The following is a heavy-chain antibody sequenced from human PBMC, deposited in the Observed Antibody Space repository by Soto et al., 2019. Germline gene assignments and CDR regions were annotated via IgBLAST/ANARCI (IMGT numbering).Heavy chain of an antibody. V-gene: IGHV4-31*03. CDR3: ARVRGSGSYAAYYFDS. CDR1: GGSISNGGYY. Sequence: SETLTLTCTVSGGSISNGGYYWNWVRQHPGKGLEWIGYIHYSGSTWYNPSLESRVTISVDTSKDQFSLKLRSVTAADTAVYYCARVRGSGSYAAYYFDSWGQGTLVTVSS. CDR2: IHYSGST. D-gene: IGHD3-10*01. J-gene: IGHJ4*01.